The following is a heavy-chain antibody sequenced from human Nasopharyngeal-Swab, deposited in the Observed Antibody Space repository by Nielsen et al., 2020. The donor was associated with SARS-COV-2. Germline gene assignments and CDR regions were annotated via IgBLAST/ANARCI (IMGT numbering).Heavy chain of an antibody. D-gene: IGHD6-13*01. V-gene: IGHV3-33*01. CDR1: GFTFSSYG. Sequence: GGSLRLSCAASGFTFSSYGMHWVRQAPGKGLEWVAVIWYDGSNKYYADSVKGRFTISRDNSKNTLYLQMNSLRAEDTAVYYCAREFRRYSSSWPFDYWGQGTLVTSPQ. J-gene: IGHJ4*02. CDR2: IWYDGSNK. CDR3: AREFRRYSSSWPFDY.